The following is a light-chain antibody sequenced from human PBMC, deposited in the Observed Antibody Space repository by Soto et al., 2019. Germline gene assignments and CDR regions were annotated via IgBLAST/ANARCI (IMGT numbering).Light chain of an antibody. CDR1: QAIDSW. CDR2: TGS. V-gene: IGKV1-12*01. CDR3: QQTLSFPPT. J-gene: IGKJ1*01. Sequence: DIQMTQSPSSVSASVGDRFTITCRASQAIDSWLAWYQQKPGEAPKLLIFTGSLLHSGVPPRFSGSGSGTDFTLTISSLQPEDFATYYCQQTLSFPPTFGQGTRWIS.